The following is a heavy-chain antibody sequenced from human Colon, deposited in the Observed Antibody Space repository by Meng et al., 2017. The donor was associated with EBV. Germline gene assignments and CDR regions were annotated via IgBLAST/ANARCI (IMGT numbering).Heavy chain of an antibody. CDR2: INGDGTST. V-gene: IGHV3-74*02. CDR3: ARVGDYAYKD. CDR1: GFSFDDYT. D-gene: IGHD4-17*01. Sequence: EVRLVGSGGAVVPPGGSLRLSCAASGFSFDDYTMFWVRQGPGKGLVWVSRINGDGTSTSYADSVKGRFTISRDDAKNTLYLQMNSLRAEDTAVYYCARVGDYAYKDWGQGTLVTVSS. J-gene: IGHJ1*01.